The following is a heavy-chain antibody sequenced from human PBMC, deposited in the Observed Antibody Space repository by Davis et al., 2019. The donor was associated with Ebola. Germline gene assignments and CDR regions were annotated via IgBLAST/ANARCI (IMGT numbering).Heavy chain of an antibody. CDR2: ISYDGSNK. Sequence: GGSLRLSCAASGFTFSSYAMHWVRQAPGKGLEWVAVISYDGSNKYYADSVKGRFTISRDNSKSTLYLQMNSLRAEDTATYFCAKSADLESWGQGTLVTVSS. V-gene: IGHV3-30-3*02. J-gene: IGHJ4*02. CDR3: AKSADLES. CDR1: GFTFSSYA.